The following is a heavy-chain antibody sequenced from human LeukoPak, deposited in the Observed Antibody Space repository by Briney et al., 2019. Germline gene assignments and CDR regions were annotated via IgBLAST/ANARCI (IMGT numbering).Heavy chain of an antibody. J-gene: IGHJ4*02. Sequence: GGSLRLSCAASGFTFSTNAMSWVRQAPGKGLEWVSGISSGDNTYYVDSVKGRFTISRDNAKNSLYLQMNSLRAEDTAVYYCARVEYQLLWGYYFDYWGQGTLATVSS. V-gene: IGHV3-23*01. D-gene: IGHD2-2*01. CDR2: ISSGDNT. CDR3: ARVEYQLLWGYYFDY. CDR1: GFTFSTNA.